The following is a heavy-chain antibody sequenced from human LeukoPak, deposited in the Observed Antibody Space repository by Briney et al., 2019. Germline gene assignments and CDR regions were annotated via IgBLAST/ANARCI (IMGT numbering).Heavy chain of an antibody. D-gene: IGHD2-15*01. CDR3: ARSLDCSGGSCYDERFDP. Sequence: ASVKVSCKASGYTFTSYGISWVRQAPGQGLEWMGWISAYNGNTNYAQKLQGRVTMTTDTSTSTAYMELRSLRSDDTAVYYCARSLDCSGGSCYDERFDPWGQGTLVTVSS. V-gene: IGHV1-18*01. CDR2: ISAYNGNT. CDR1: GYTFTSYG. J-gene: IGHJ5*02.